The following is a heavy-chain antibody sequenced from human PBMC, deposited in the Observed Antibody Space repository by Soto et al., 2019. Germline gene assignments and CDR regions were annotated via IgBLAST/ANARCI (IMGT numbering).Heavy chain of an antibody. Sequence: GESLKISCKGSGYSFTSFWINWVHQMPGKGPEWMGRIHPSDSDTDYSPSFQGHVTISADNSISTAYLQWSSLKASDTAMYYCARLSAFDTWGQGTMVTVSS. CDR2: IHPSDSDT. V-gene: IGHV5-10-1*01. CDR1: GYSFTSFW. J-gene: IGHJ3*02. CDR3: ARLSAFDT.